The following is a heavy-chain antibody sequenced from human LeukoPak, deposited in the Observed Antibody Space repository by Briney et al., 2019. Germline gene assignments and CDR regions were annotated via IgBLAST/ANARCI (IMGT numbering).Heavy chain of an antibody. CDR1: GFTVSSNY. J-gene: IGHJ4*02. Sequence: GGSLRLSCAASGFTVSSNYMSWVRQAPGKGLEWVSVIYSGGSTYYADSVKGRFTISRDNAKNSLYLQMNSLRAEDTAVYYCARSESIFRYCSSTSCSNFDYWGQGTLVTVSS. D-gene: IGHD2-2*01. CDR3: ARSESIFRYCSSTSCSNFDY. CDR2: IYSGGST. V-gene: IGHV3-53*01.